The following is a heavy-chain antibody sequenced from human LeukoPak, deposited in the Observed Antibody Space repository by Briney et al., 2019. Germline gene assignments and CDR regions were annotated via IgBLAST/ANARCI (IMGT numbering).Heavy chain of an antibody. J-gene: IGHJ3*02. CDR3: ARGALGDDAFDI. D-gene: IGHD1-26*01. V-gene: IGHV4-30-2*01. CDR2: IYHSGST. Sequence: GYIYHSGSTYYNPSLKSRVTISVDRSKNQFSLKLSSVTAADTAVYYCARGALGDDAFDIWGQGTMVTVSS.